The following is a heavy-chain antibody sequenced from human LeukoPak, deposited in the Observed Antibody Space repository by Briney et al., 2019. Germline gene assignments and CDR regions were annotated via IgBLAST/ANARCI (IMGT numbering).Heavy chain of an antibody. Sequence: SETLSLTCTVSGGSISIYYWSWIRQPPGKGLEWIGYIYYSGSTNYNPSLKSRVTISVDTSKNQFSLKLSSVTAADTAVYYCARHPDYDFWSGYPNDSWFDPWGQGTLVTVSS. CDR2: IYYSGST. CDR3: ARHPDYDFWSGYPNDSWFDP. D-gene: IGHD3-3*01. V-gene: IGHV4-59*08. J-gene: IGHJ5*02. CDR1: GGSISIYY.